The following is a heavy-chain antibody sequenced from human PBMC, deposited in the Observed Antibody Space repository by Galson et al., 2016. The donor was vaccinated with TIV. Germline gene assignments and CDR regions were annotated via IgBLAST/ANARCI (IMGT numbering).Heavy chain of an antibody. D-gene: IGHD2-15*01. J-gene: IGHJ6*02. CDR1: GYSFTTYW. Sequence: QSGAEVKKPGESLKISCKGSGYSFTTYWIGWVRQMPGKGLEWMGIINPGDSDARYGPSFQGQVTISADKSISTAYLQWSSLKASDTAMYYCARRREWVVCSGGRCYYYYGLYVWGQGTSVTVSS. V-gene: IGHV5-51*01. CDR2: INPGDSDA. CDR3: ARRREWVVCSGGRCYYYYGLYV.